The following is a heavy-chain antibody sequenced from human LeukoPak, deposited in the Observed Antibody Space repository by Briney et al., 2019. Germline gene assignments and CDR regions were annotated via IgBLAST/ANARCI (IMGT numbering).Heavy chain of an antibody. CDR3: ARDKTNPGYSSSWYGGLDAFDI. Sequence: SQTLSLTCAISGDSVSSNSAAWNWIRQSPSRGLEWLGRTYYRSKWSNDYAVSVKSRITINADTSKNQFSLQLNYVTPEDTAVYYCARDKTNPGYSSSWYGGLDAFDIWGQGTMVTVSS. V-gene: IGHV6-1*01. D-gene: IGHD6-13*01. J-gene: IGHJ3*02. CDR2: TYYRSKWSN. CDR1: GDSVSSNSAA.